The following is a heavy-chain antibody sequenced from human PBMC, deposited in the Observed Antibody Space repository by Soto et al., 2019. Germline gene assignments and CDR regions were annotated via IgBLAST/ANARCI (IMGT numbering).Heavy chain of an antibody. J-gene: IGHJ5*02. CDR3: ARGSRILGVVKPYNWLDP. CDR2: INHSGST. V-gene: IGHV4-34*01. Sequence: PSETLSLTCAVYGGSFSGYYWSWIRQPPGKGLEWIGEINHSGSTNYNPSLKSRVTISVDTSKNQFSLKLSSVTAADTAVYYCARGSRILGVVKPYNWLDPRGQGTLVTVSS. D-gene: IGHD3-3*01. CDR1: GGSFSGYY.